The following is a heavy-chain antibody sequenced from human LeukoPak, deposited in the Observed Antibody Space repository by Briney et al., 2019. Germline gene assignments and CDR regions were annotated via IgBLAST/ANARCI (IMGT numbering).Heavy chain of an antibody. CDR1: GFTVSSNY. V-gene: IGHV3-66*01. J-gene: IGHJ4*02. CDR2: IYSGGTT. CDR3: ARDTLGEGEDANYAVYYFDY. Sequence: GGSLRLSCAASGFTVSSNYMTWVRQAPGKGLEWVSVIYSGGTTHYADSVKDRFTISRDNSKNTLYLQMNSLRADDTAVYYCARDTLGEGEDANYAVYYFDYWGQGTVVTVSS. D-gene: IGHD4/OR15-4a*01.